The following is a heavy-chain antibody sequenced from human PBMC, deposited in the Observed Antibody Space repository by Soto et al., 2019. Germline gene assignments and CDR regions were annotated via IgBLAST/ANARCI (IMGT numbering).Heavy chain of an antibody. CDR2: IYYSGST. CDR1: GGSISSDY. J-gene: IGHJ4*02. CDR3: ARRYSYGYFDGYYFXY. D-gene: IGHD5-18*01. Sequence: SETLSLTCTVSGGSISSDYWSWIRQPPGKGLEWIGYIYYSGSTNYNPSLKSRVTISVDTSKNQFSLKLSSVTAADTAVYYCARRYSYGYFDGYYFXYWGQGTLVTVSS. V-gene: IGHV4-59*01.